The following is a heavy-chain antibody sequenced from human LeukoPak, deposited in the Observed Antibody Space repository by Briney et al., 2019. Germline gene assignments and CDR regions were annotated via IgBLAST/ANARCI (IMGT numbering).Heavy chain of an antibody. D-gene: IGHD3-9*01. Sequence: GGSLRLSCAASGFTFSGYAMSWVRQGPGKGLEWVSAISGSGGSTDYADSVKGRLTISRDNSKNTLYLQMNSLRAEDTAVYYCAKENYDILTGYPIDYWGQGTLVTVSS. J-gene: IGHJ4*02. CDR2: ISGSGGST. CDR1: GFTFSGYA. CDR3: AKENYDILTGYPIDY. V-gene: IGHV3-23*01.